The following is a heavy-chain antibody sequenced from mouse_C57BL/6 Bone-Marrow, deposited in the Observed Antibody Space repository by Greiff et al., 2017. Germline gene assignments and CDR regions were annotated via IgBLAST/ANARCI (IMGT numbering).Heavy chain of an antibody. CDR1: GYSFTGYY. CDR3: ARDYHWYFDV. J-gene: IGHJ1*03. Sequence: VQLKQSGPELVKPGASVKISCKASGYSFTGYYMNWVKQSPEKSLEWIGEINPSTGGTTYNQKFKAKATLTVDKSSSTAYMQLKSLTSEDSAVYDCARDYHWYFDVWGTGTTVTVSS. CDR2: INPSTGGT. D-gene: IGHD2-4*01. V-gene: IGHV1-42*01.